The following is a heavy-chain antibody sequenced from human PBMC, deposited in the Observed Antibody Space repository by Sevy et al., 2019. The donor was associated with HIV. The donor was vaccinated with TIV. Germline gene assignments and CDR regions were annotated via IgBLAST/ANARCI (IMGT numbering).Heavy chain of an antibody. CDR3: ARVRCSSTSCFIYYYYYGMDV. CDR2: IKQDGSEK. Sequence: GGSLRLSCAASGFTFSSYWMSWVRQAPGKGLEWVANIKQDGSEKYYVDSVKGRFTISRDNAKNSLYRQMNSLGAEDTAVYYCARVRCSSTSCFIYYYYYGMDVWGQGTTVTVSS. D-gene: IGHD2-2*01. CDR1: GFTFSSYW. J-gene: IGHJ6*02. V-gene: IGHV3-7*01.